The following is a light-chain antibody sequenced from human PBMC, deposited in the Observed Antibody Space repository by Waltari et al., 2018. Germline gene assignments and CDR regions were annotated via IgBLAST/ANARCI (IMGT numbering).Light chain of an antibody. CDR1: SSDIGGYNH. Sequence: QSALTQPPSASGSPGQSVTISCTGTSSDIGGYNHVPWYQQHPGKTPKLMIYEVNKRPSGVPDRFSGSKSGNTASLTVSGLQAEDEADYYCSSYAGSNNYVVFGGGTKLTVL. CDR2: EVN. CDR3: SSYAGSNNYVV. J-gene: IGLJ2*01. V-gene: IGLV2-8*01.